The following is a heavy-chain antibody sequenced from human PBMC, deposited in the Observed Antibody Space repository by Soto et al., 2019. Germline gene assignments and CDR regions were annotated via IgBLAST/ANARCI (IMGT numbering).Heavy chain of an antibody. CDR3: AKSPLRTTIGFDS. D-gene: IGHD5-12*01. J-gene: IGHJ4*02. CDR2: ISGSGGTT. V-gene: IGHV3-23*01. Sequence: VQLLESGGGLVQPGGSLRLSCAASGFIFSNYAMTWVRQAPGKGLERVSTISGSGGTTYYTDSVKGRFTISRDNSKNTLYLQMDSLTAEDTAVYYCAKSPLRTTIGFDSWGQVTLVTVSS. CDR1: GFIFSNYA.